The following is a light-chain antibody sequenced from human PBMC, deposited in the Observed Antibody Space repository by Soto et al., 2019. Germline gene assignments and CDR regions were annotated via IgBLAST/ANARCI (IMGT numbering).Light chain of an antibody. CDR1: QTVPSRY. V-gene: IGKV3-20*01. CDR3: QQYDNSPMT. CDR2: GAS. J-gene: IGKJ2*01. Sequence: EIVLTQSPGTLSLSPGERATLSCRASQTVPSRYLAWYQQKPGQAPRLLIYGASIRATGIPDRFSGSGSGTDFTLTISRLEPEDFAVFYCQQYDNSPMTFGQGTKLEIK.